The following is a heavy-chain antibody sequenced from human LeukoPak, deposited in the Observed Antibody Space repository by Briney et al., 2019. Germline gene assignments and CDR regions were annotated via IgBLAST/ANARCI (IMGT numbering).Heavy chain of an antibody. V-gene: IGHV3-23*01. J-gene: IGHJ5*02. CDR1: GFTFSAFA. D-gene: IGHD4-17*01. Sequence: GGSLRLSCAASGFTFSAFAMTWVRQAPGKGLEWVSSITGNHHSRYNTDSVQGRFTISRDNSKNTLYLQMNSLRADDTAIYYCTEDPNGDYVGAFAPWGQGTLVTVSS. CDR3: TEDPNGDYVGAFAP. CDR2: ITGNHHSR.